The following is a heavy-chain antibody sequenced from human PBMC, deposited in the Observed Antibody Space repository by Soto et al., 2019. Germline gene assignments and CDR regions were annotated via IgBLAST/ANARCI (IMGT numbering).Heavy chain of an antibody. D-gene: IGHD4-17*01. V-gene: IGHV3-21*01. Sequence: EVQVVESGGGRVKPGGSLRLSWVFSGFTFSTYTMNWVRQAPGKGLEWVSSINGRSQYVYYADSVKGRFTSSIDNAKNSLYLQMTRLRAEDTAIYYCAREYGVVGSSSAFDHWGLGTLVTVSS. J-gene: IGHJ4*02. CDR3: AREYGVVGSSSAFDH. CDR1: GFTFSTYT. CDR2: INGRSQYV.